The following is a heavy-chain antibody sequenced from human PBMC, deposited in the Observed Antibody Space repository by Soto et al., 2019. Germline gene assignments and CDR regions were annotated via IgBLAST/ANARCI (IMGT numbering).Heavy chain of an antibody. J-gene: IGHJ6*03. CDR2: ISYDGSNK. D-gene: IGHD2-8*01. V-gene: IGHV3-30*18. Sequence: PGGSLRLSCAASGFTFSSYGMHWVRQAPGKGLEWVAVISYDGSNKYYADSVKGRFTISRDNSKNTLYLQMNSLRAEDTAVYYCAKDGRYCTNGVCVYYYYYMDVWGKGTTVTVSS. CDR3: AKDGRYCTNGVCVYYYYYMDV. CDR1: GFTFSSYG.